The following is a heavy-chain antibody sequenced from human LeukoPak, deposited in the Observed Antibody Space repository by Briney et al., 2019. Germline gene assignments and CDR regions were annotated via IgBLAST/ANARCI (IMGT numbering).Heavy chain of an antibody. Sequence: SETLSLTCTVSGGSISSSSSYWSWIRQPPGKGLEWIGEINHSGSTNYNPSLKSRVTISVDTSKNQFSLKLNSVTAADTAVYYCARGGYYGSGNDFRFDPWGQGTLVTVSS. D-gene: IGHD3-10*01. J-gene: IGHJ5*02. CDR3: ARGGYYGSGNDFRFDP. V-gene: IGHV4-39*07. CDR2: INHSGST. CDR1: GGSISSSSSY.